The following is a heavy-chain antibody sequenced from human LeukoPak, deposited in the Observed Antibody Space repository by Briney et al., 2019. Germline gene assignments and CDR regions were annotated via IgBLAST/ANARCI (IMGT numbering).Heavy chain of an antibody. V-gene: IGHV4-38-2*02. CDR1: GYSISSGYY. CDR2: IYHSGST. J-gene: IGHJ4*02. Sequence: SETLSLTCTGSGYSISSGYYWGWIRQPPGKGLEWIGSIYHSGSTYYNPSLKSRVTISVDTSKNQFSLKLSSVTAADTAVYYCAREGISDYSPNFDYWGQGTLVTVSS. CDR3: AREGISDYSPNFDY. D-gene: IGHD4-11*01.